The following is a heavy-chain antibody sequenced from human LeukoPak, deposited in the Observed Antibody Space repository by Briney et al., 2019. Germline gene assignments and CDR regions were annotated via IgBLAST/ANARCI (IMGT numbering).Heavy chain of an antibody. Sequence: GGSLRLSCAASGFSFNTYTMNWVRQAPGKGLEWVSSISSGSGYIYYADSVKGRFTISRDNAKNSLYLQVNSLRAEDTAVYYCASAQITIVRSYNGMDVWGQGTTVTVSS. CDR2: ISSGSGYI. CDR3: ASAQITIVRSYNGMDV. D-gene: IGHD3-10*01. CDR1: GFSFNTYT. V-gene: IGHV3-21*06. J-gene: IGHJ6*02.